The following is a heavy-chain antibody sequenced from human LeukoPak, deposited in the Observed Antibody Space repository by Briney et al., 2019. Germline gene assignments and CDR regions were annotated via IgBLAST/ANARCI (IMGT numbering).Heavy chain of an antibody. CDR2: IWYDGSNK. CDR3: ARARYSSGWYYFDY. CDR1: GFTFSSYG. V-gene: IGHV3-33*01. Sequence: GGSLRLSCAASGFTFSSYGMHWVRQAPGKGLEWVAVIWYDGSNKYYADSVKGRFTISRDNSKNTLYLQMNSLRAEDTAVYYCARARYSSGWYYFDYWGQGTLVTVSS. D-gene: IGHD6-19*01. J-gene: IGHJ4*02.